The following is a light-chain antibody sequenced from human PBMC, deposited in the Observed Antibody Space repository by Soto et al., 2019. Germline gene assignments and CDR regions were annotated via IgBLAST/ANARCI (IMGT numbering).Light chain of an antibody. J-gene: IGKJ1*01. Sequence: DIQMTQSPSTLSAFVGDRVTITCRASQSFSTYLAWYQQKPGKAPKLLIYKASSLQSGVPSRFSGSGSGTEFTLTISDVEPEDFAVYYCHQRQSWPRTFGQGTKVDIK. CDR1: QSFSTY. V-gene: IGKV1-5*03. CDR3: HQRQSWPRT. CDR2: KAS.